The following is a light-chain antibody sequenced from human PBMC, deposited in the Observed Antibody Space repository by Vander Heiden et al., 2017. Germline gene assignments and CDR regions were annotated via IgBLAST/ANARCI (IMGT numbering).Light chain of an antibody. CDR3: QQRNSWPRT. CDR2: DAS. Sequence: EILLTQSPATLPLSPGERATLPCRAIQSISGDLAWYQQKPGQAPRLLIYDASSRATGIPARFSGSGSGTDFTLTISNLEPEDFAVYYCQQRNSWPRTFGQGTKVEI. J-gene: IGKJ2*01. CDR1: QSISGD. V-gene: IGKV3-11*01.